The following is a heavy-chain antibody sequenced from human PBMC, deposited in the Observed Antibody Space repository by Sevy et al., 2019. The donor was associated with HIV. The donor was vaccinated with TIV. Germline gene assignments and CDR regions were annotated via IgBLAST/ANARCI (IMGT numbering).Heavy chain of an antibody. Sequence: GGSLRLSCAASGFTFDDYAMHWVRQAPGKGLEWVSGISWNSGSIGYADSVKGRFTISRDNAKNSLYLQMNSLIAEDTALYYCAKDKNPYCSGGSCYPTPFDYWGQGTLVTVSS. CDR2: ISWNSGSI. CDR1: GFTFDDYA. V-gene: IGHV3-9*01. CDR3: AKDKNPYCSGGSCYPTPFDY. J-gene: IGHJ4*02. D-gene: IGHD2-15*01.